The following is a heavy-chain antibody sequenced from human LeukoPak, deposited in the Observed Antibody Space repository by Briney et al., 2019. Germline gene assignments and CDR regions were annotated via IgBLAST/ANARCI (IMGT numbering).Heavy chain of an antibody. D-gene: IGHD1-26*01. V-gene: IGHV3-33*01. J-gene: IGHJ4*02. Sequence: CRSLGLSCAASGFTFSTYGIHWVRQAPGKGLEWVALIWNDGSKKYYADSVKGRFTISRDNSNNTVYLQMNSLRAEDTAVYYCARGSGSYYGVLAYWGQGTLVSVSP. CDR3: ARGSGSYYGVLAY. CDR1: GFTFSTYG. CDR2: IWNDGSKK.